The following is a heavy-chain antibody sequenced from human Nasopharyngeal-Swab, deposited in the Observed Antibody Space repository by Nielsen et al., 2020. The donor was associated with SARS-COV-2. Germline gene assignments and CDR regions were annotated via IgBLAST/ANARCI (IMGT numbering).Heavy chain of an antibody. J-gene: IGHJ3*02. CDR2: ISSSSSDI. CDR3: ARDPLVVAAAPYAFDI. Sequence: GEALKTSWVDSGFRDYSMNWVRQAPGKGLEWVSSISSSSSDIYYADSVKGRFTISRDNSKNTLYLQMNSLRAEDTAVYYCARDPLVVAAAPYAFDIWGQGTMVTVSS. CDR1: GFRDYS. D-gene: IGHD2-15*01. V-gene: IGHV3-21*01.